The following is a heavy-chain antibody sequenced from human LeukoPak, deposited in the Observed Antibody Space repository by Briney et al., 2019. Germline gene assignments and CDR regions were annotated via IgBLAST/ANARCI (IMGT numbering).Heavy chain of an antibody. CDR2: INHSGST. CDR1: GGSFSGNY. J-gene: IGHJ4*02. Sequence: SETLSPTCAVYGGSFSGNYCSWIRQPPGKNLEWIGEINHSGSTNYNPSLKSRVTISLDTSKNQFSLKLHSVTAADTAVYYCTRSEPAYPFDSWGQGTLVTVSS. V-gene: IGHV4-34*01. CDR3: TRSEPAYPFDS.